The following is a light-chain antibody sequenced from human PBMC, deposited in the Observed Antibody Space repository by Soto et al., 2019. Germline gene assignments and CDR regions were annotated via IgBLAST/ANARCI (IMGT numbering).Light chain of an antibody. CDR3: CSHAGSYTYV. CDR1: SSDVGGYNY. Sequence: QSVLTQPRSVSASPGQSVAISCTGTSSDVGGYNYVSWYQQHPGKAPKVMIYDVNKRPSGVPDRFSGSKSGNTASLTISGLQAEDEADYYCCSHAGSYTYVFGTGTKLTVL. CDR2: DVN. J-gene: IGLJ1*01. V-gene: IGLV2-11*01.